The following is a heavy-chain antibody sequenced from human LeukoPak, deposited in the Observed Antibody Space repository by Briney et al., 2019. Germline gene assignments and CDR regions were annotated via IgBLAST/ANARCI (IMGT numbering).Heavy chain of an antibody. CDR1: GYSISSDNY. V-gene: IGHV4-38-2*01. D-gene: IGHD3-22*01. Sequence: PSETLSLTCAVSGYSISSDNYWVWIRQPPGQGLEWTGGIYHSGSTYYNPSLKSRVTMSVDTSKNQFSLKLSSVTAADTAVYYCARAPRDSSSSNYMRRFDYWGQGTLVTVSS. J-gene: IGHJ4*02. CDR2: IYHSGST. CDR3: ARAPRDSSSSNYMRRFDY.